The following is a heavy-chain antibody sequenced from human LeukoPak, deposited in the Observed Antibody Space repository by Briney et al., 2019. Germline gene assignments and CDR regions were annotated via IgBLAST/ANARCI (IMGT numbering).Heavy chain of an antibody. CDR3: AGANFDWSNGAFDI. D-gene: IGHD3-9*01. CDR1: GYTFTSYG. J-gene: IGHJ3*02. Sequence: ASVKVSCKASGYTFTSYGISWVRQAPGQGLEWMGWISAYNGNTNYAQKLQGRVTMTTDTSTSTAYMELRSLRSDDTAVHYCAGANFDWSNGAFDIWGQGTMATVSS. CDR2: ISAYNGNT. V-gene: IGHV1-18*01.